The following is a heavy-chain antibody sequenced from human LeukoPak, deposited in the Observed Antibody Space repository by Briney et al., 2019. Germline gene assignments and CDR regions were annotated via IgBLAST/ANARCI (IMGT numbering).Heavy chain of an antibody. CDR3: ARGGLTVTTNY. CDR2: ISSSSSTI. V-gene: IGHV3-48*01. Sequence: PGGSLRLSCAASGFTFSSYSMNWVRQAPGKGLEWVSYISSSSSTIYYADSVEGRFTISRDNAKNSLYLQMNSLRAEDTAVYYCARGGLTVTTNYWGQGTLVTVSS. D-gene: IGHD4-17*01. J-gene: IGHJ4*02. CDR1: GFTFSSYS.